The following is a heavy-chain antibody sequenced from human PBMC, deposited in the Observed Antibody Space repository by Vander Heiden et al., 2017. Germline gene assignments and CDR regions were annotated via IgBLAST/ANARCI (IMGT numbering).Heavy chain of an antibody. CDR2: MNSDGSTT. J-gene: IGHJ4*02. Sequence: EVQLLESGGGLVQPGGSPSLSCVDSGFTFSSSWMHWVRQAAGTGLVWLSRMNSDGSTTDYAEYVKGRFTISRDNAKNTLYLQMNGLRAEDTAVYYCARAGFFRFDYWGQGILVTVSS. D-gene: IGHD3-3*01. CDR3: ARAGFFRFDY. CDR1: GFTFSSSW. V-gene: IGHV3-74*01.